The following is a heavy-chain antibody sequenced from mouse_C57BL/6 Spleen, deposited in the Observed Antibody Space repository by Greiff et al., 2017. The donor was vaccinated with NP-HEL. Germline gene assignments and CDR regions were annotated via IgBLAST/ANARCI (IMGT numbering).Heavy chain of an antibody. CDR1: GYAFSSSW. J-gene: IGHJ2*01. V-gene: IGHV1-82*01. Sequence: QVQLQQSGPELVKPGASVKISCKASGYAFSSSWMNWVKQRPGKGLEWIGRIYPGDGDTNYNGKFKGKATLTADKSSSTAYMQLSSLTSEDSAVYFWARLGQGDYWGQSTTLTVSS. CDR3: ARLGQGDY. CDR2: IYPGDGDT.